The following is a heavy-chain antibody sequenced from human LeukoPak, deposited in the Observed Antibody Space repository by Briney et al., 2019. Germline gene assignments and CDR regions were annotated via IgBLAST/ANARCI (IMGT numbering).Heavy chain of an antibody. Sequence: PGVSPRLSCAASGFTFSTYAMHWVRQAPGKGLECVSAISSNGGSTYYADSVKGRFTISRDNSKNTLYLQMGSLRAEDMAVYYCAREGTQAAALDYWGQGTLVTVSS. CDR2: ISSNGGST. V-gene: IGHV3-64*02. CDR3: AREGTQAAALDY. D-gene: IGHD6-13*01. CDR1: GFTFSTYA. J-gene: IGHJ4*02.